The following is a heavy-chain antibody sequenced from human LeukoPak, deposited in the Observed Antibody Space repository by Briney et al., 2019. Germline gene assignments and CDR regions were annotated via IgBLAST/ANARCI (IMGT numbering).Heavy chain of an antibody. V-gene: IGHV4-34*01. J-gene: IGHJ2*01. CDR3: ARDTVTTNEYFDL. CDR2: INHSGST. CDR1: GGSISSYY. Sequence: SETLSLTCTVSGGSISSYYWSWIRQPPGKGLEWIGEINHSGSTNYNPSLKSRVTISVDTPKNQFSLKLSSVTAADTAVYYCARDTVTTNEYFDLWGRGTLVTVSS. D-gene: IGHD4-17*01.